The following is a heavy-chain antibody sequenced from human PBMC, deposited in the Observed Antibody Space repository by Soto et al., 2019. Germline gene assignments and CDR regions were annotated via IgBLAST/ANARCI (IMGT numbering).Heavy chain of an antibody. Sequence: TLALTCTVSGGSISYEYYHWTWIRQSPGKGLEWIGYIHYSGSIIYNPSFKSRVTISVDTSKNQFSLQLSSVTAADTAVYFCAREDDGGDRDYYGLDVWGQGTTVTVSS. CDR1: GGSISYEYYH. V-gene: IGHV4-30-4*08. CDR3: AREDDGGDRDYYGLDV. CDR2: IHYSGSI. D-gene: IGHD2-21*02. J-gene: IGHJ6*02.